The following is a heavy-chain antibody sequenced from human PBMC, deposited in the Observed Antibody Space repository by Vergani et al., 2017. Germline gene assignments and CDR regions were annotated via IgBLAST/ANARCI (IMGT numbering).Heavy chain of an antibody. D-gene: IGHD3-22*01. CDR2: IYYSGST. CDR3: ARVRRDDSSGYYYYYGMDV. V-gene: IGHV4-30-4*01. Sequence: QVQLQESGPGLVKPSHTLSLTCTVSGGSISSGDYYWSWIRQPPGKGLDWIGYIYYSGSTYYNPSLKSRVTKSVDTSKNQFSLKLSSVTAADTAVYYCARVRRDDSSGYYYYYGMDVWGQGTTVTVSS. CDR1: GGSISSGDYY. J-gene: IGHJ6*02.